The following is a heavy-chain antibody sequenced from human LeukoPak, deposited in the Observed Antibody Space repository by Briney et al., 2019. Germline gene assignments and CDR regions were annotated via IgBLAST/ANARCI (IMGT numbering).Heavy chain of an antibody. CDR1: GFTFSSYS. CDR2: ISGSGGST. V-gene: IGHV3-23*01. J-gene: IGHJ3*02. D-gene: IGHD6-6*01. Sequence: GGSLRLSCAASGFTFSSYSMNWVRQAPGKGLEWVSAISGSGGSTYYADSVKGRFTISRDNSKNTLYLQMNSLRPEDTAVYYCARVYSSSSGKAFDIWGEGTMVTVST. CDR3: ARVYSSSSGKAFDI.